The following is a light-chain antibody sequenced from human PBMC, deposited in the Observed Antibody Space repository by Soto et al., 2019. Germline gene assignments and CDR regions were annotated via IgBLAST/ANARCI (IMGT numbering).Light chain of an antibody. CDR1: QSVTSN. CDR3: QQYNNWPPWT. Sequence: EIALTQSPGTLSLSPGERATLSCRASQSVTSNLAWYQQKPGQAPRLLIYGASTRATAIPARFSGSGSGTEFTLTINSLQSEDFAVYYCQQYNNWPPWTFGQGTKVDNK. CDR2: GAS. J-gene: IGKJ1*01. V-gene: IGKV3-15*01.